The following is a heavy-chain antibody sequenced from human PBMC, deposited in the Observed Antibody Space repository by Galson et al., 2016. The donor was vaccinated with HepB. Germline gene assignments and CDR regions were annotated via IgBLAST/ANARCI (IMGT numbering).Heavy chain of an antibody. J-gene: IGHJ5*02. CDR3: MKGSFSSGWSNWFDP. CDR1: GFTFSSFA. Sequence: SLRLSCAVSGFTFSSFAMHWVRQSPGRGLEYVSGIDNNGGTAYYADSVRGRFTISRDKSRNTLYLQMGSLRADDTAVYYWMKGSFSSGWSNWFDPWGQGTLVTVSS. D-gene: IGHD6-19*01. V-gene: IGHV3-64D*08. CDR2: IDNNGGTA.